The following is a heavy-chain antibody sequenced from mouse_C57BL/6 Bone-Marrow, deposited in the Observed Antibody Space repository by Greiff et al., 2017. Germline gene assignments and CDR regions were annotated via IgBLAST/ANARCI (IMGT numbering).Heavy chain of an antibody. V-gene: IGHV8-12*01. CDR3: ARRGDYGLDY. CDR2: TYCAEDK. D-gene: IGHD1-1*01. Sequence: QVTLKVCGPGLLQSSQTLSLTCSFSGFSLSTSGMGVSWIRQPSGKGLEWLAHTYCAEDKRYNTSLKSRPTISKDTSRNQVFLKITSLDTAATAKYYCARRGDYGLDYWGQGTTLTVSS. CDR1: GFSLSTSGMG. J-gene: IGHJ2*01.